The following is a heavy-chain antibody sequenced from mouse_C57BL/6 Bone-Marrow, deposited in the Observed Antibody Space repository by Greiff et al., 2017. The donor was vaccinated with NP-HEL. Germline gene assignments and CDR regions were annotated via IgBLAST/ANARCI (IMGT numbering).Heavy chain of an antibody. CDR1: GYTFTGYW. Sequence: QVQLQQSGAELMKPGASVKLSCKATGYTFTGYWIEWVKQRPGHGLEWIGEILPGSGSTNYNEKFKGKATFTADPSSNTAYMQLSSLTTEDSAIYYCARASFYYYGSSPYYAMDYWGQGTSVTVSS. D-gene: IGHD1-1*01. CDR3: ARASFYYYGSSPYYAMDY. J-gene: IGHJ4*01. V-gene: IGHV1-9*01. CDR2: ILPGSGST.